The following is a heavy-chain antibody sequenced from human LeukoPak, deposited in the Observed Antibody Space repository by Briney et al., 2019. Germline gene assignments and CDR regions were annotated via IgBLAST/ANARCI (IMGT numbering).Heavy chain of an antibody. CDR3: AREKMITMIVVVFDY. D-gene: IGHD3-22*01. Sequence: SETLSLTCTVSGGSITSYYWSWIRQPAGKGLEWIGRIYTSGSTNYNPSLKSRATMSVDTSKNQFSLKLSSVTAADTAVYYCAREKMITMIVVVFDYWGQGTLVTVSS. V-gene: IGHV4-4*07. CDR1: GGSITSYY. J-gene: IGHJ4*02. CDR2: IYTSGST.